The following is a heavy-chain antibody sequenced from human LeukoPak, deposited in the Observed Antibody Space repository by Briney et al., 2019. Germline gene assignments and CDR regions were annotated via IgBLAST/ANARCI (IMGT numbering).Heavy chain of an antibody. V-gene: IGHV3-33*01. CDR1: GFTFSTYG. D-gene: IGHD3-10*01. Sequence: GRALRLSCAASGFTFSTYGMQWVRQAPGKGLEWVALIWYDGNNKYYADSVKGRFTISRDNSKNTLYLQMNSLRAEDTAVYYCATDQMYYYGSRSYSPFNHWGQGTLVTVSS. CDR3: ATDQMYYYGSRSYSPFNH. J-gene: IGHJ4*02. CDR2: IWYDGNNK.